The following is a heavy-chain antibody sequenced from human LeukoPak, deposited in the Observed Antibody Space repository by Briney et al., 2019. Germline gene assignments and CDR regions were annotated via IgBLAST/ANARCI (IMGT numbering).Heavy chain of an antibody. CDR1: GFTFSSYS. V-gene: IGHV3-21*01. CDR3: ARDYQDQLGRGWFDP. D-gene: IGHD1-1*01. Sequence: RSGGSLRLSCAASGFTFSSYSMNWVRQAPGKGLEWVSSISSSSSYIYYADSVKGRFTISRDNAKNSLYLQMNSLRAEDTAEYYCARDYQDQLGRGWFDPWGQGTLVTVSS. J-gene: IGHJ5*02. CDR2: ISSSSSYI.